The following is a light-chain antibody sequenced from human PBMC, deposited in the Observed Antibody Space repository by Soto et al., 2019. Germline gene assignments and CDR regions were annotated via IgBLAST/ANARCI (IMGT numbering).Light chain of an antibody. CDR3: AAWDDSLTGWV. CDR2: KNN. J-gene: IGLJ3*02. V-gene: IGLV1-47*01. Sequence: QSVLTQPPSASGTPGQRVTISCSGSSSNIGTNYVYWYQQFPGTAPKLLIYKNNPRPSGVPDRFSGSKSGTSASLAISGLRSEDEADYYCAAWDDSLTGWVFGGGTKLTVL. CDR1: SSNIGTNY.